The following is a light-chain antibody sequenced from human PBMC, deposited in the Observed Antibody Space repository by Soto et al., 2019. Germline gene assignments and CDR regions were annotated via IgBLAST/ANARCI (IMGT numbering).Light chain of an antibody. V-gene: IGLV6-57*03. CDR1: SGSIASNY. Sequence: NFMLTQPHSVSESPGRTVTISCTRSSGSIASNYVHWYQQRPGSAPTTVLYEDNQRPAGVPDRFSGSIDSSSNSASLTISGLKAEDEADYYCQSFHNNTWVFGGGTKLTVL. J-gene: IGLJ3*02. CDR3: QSFHNNTWV. CDR2: EDN.